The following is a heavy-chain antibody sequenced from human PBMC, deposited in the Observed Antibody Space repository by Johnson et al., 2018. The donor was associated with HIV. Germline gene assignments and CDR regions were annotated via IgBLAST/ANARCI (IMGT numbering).Heavy chain of an antibody. Sequence: LRLSCVGTGFTFENYGMSWVRQAPGKGLEWVSGISGSGASTYYADSVKGRFTISRDNSKNTLYLQMNSLRAEDTAVYYCASDWGSRHAFDIWGQGTMVTVSS. J-gene: IGHJ3*02. CDR2: ISGSGAST. CDR1: GFTFENYG. CDR3: ASDWGSRHAFDI. V-gene: IGHV3-23*01. D-gene: IGHD7-27*01.